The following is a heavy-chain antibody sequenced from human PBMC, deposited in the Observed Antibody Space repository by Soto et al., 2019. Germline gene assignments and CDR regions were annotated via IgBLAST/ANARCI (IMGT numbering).Heavy chain of an antibody. V-gene: IGHV3-30-3*01. Sequence: GGSLRLSCAASGFTFSSYAMHWFRQAPGKGLEWVAVISYVGSNKYYADSVKGRFTISRDNSKNTLYLQMNSLRAEDTAVYYCARDGYSNEYYFDYWGQGTLVTVSS. CDR1: GFTFSSYA. CDR3: ARDGYSNEYYFDY. CDR2: ISYVGSNK. D-gene: IGHD5-12*01. J-gene: IGHJ4*02.